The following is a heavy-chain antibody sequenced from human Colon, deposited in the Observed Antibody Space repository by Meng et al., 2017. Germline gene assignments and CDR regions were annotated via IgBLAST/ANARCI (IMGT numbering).Heavy chain of an antibody. CDR3: ARGLNPHWFDP. Sequence: QVQLVQSGAELKKPGASVKVSCTTSGYTLTAYLLHWVRQAPGQGLELMGWFNPNSGATNYAQNFQGRVTMTRATSATTAYMELSSLRSDDTAMYYCARGLNPHWFDPWGQGTLVTVSS. CDR2: FNPNSGAT. V-gene: IGHV1-2*02. D-gene: IGHD1-14*01. J-gene: IGHJ5*02. CDR1: GYTLTAYL.